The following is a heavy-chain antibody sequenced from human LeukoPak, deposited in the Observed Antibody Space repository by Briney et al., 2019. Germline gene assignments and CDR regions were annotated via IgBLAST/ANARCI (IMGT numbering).Heavy chain of an antibody. Sequence: SETLSLTCAVYGQSFSDYYWSWIRQPPGEGLEWIGEINHSGGTSYNPSLKSRVTVSVDTSKNQFSLKLSSVTAADTAVYYCARGGGNLLPYFDPKYYYYMDVWGKGTTVTVSS. CDR3: ARGGGNLLPYFDPKYYYYMDV. V-gene: IGHV4-34*01. D-gene: IGHD3-9*01. J-gene: IGHJ6*03. CDR2: INHSGGT. CDR1: GQSFSDYY.